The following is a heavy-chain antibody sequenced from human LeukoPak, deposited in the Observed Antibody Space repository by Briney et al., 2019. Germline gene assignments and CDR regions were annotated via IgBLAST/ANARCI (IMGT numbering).Heavy chain of an antibody. Sequence: PGGSLRLSCEASGFIYRDFTMAWVRQAPGKGLEWVSSISSSSSNILYADSVKGRFIISRDNAKNSVFLQLNSPRVEDAAMYYCVRDAYCGGDCYPPSGTEYCQHWGQGTLVAVSS. J-gene: IGHJ1*01. CDR2: ISSSSSNI. D-gene: IGHD2-21*02. V-gene: IGHV3-21*06. CDR1: GFIYRDFT. CDR3: VRDAYCGGDCYPPSGTEYCQH.